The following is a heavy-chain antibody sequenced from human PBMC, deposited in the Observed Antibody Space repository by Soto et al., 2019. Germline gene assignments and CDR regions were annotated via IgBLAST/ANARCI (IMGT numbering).Heavy chain of an antibody. CDR2: IYSGGST. J-gene: IGHJ4*02. CDR3: ARIHSGSYSDY. D-gene: IGHD1-26*01. V-gene: IGHV3-53*01. Sequence: GGSLRLSCAASGFTVSSNYMSWVRQAPGKGLEWVSVIYSGGSTYYADSVKGRFTISRDNSKNTLYLQMNSLRAEDTAVYYCARIHSGSYSDYWGQGTLVTVSS. CDR1: GFTVSSNY.